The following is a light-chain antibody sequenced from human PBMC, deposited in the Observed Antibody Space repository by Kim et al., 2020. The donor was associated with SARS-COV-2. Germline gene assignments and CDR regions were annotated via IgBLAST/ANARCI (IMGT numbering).Light chain of an antibody. CDR1: QSISNY. J-gene: IGKJ1*01. V-gene: IGKV1-39*01. CDR3: QQSYSTPT. CDR2: AAS. Sequence: DIQMTQSPSSLSASVGDRVTITCRASQSISNYLNWYQQKPGKAPKLLIYAASSLQSGVPSRFSASGSGTDFTLTISSLQPEDFATYYCQQSYSTPTFCQGTKVDIK.